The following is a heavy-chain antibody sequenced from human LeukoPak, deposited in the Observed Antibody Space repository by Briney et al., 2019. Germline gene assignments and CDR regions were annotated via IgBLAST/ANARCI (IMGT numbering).Heavy chain of an antibody. D-gene: IGHD3-22*01. CDR1: GYTFTGYY. CDR3: AKDVDSSGYVGT. CDR2: INPNSGGT. V-gene: IGHV1-2*02. Sequence: ASVKVSCKASGYTFTGYYIHGVRQARGQGLEWMGWINPNSGGTNYAQRFQGRVTMTRPTSISTAYMELSRLRSDATAVYYCAKDVDSSGYVGTWGQGTLVTVSS. J-gene: IGHJ5*02.